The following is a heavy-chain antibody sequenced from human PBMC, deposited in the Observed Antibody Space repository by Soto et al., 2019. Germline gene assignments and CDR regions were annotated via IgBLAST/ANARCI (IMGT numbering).Heavy chain of an antibody. CDR3: ARGEGGYCSSTSCPRYYFDY. CDR2: MNPNSGNT. D-gene: IGHD2-2*01. J-gene: IGHJ4*02. V-gene: IGHV1-8*01. CDR1: GYTFTSYD. Sequence: QVPLVQSGAEVKKPGASVKVSCKASGYTFTSYDINWVRQATGQGLEWMGWMNPNSGNTGYAQKFQGRVTMTRNTSISTAYMELSSLRSEDTAVYYCARGEGGYCSSTSCPRYYFDYWGQGTLVTVSS.